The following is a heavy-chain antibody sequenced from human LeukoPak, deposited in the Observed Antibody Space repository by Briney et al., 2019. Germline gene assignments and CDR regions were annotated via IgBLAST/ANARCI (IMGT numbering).Heavy chain of an antibody. CDR2: ISGSGGST. Sequence: GRSLRLSCAASGFTFSSYAMSWVRQAPGKGLEWVSAISGSGGSTYYADSVKGRFTISRDNSKNTLYLQMNSLRAEDTAVYYCASSGSYYPYYFDYWGQGTLVTVSS. D-gene: IGHD1-26*01. CDR3: ASSGSYYPYYFDY. V-gene: IGHV3-23*01. CDR1: GFTFSSYA. J-gene: IGHJ4*02.